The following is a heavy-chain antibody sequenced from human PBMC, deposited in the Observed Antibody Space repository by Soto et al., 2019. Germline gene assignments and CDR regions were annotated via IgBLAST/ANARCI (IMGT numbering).Heavy chain of an antibody. J-gene: IGHJ4*02. Sequence: EVQLLESGGGLVQPGGSLRLSCAASGFTFDDYAMHWVRQAPGKGLEWVSGISWNSGSIGYADSVKGRFTISRDNAKNSLYLQMNSLRAEDTALYYCAKDTEKWELRYYFDYWGQGTLVTVSS. V-gene: IGHV3-9*01. CDR1: GFTFDDYA. D-gene: IGHD1-26*01. CDR2: ISWNSGSI. CDR3: AKDTEKWELRYYFDY.